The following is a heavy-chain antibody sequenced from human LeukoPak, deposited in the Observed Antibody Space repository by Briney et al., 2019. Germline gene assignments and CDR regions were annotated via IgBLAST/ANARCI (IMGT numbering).Heavy chain of an antibody. J-gene: IGHJ4*02. D-gene: IGHD1-26*01. CDR2: IKSKTDGGTT. V-gene: IGHV3-15*01. Sequence: GGSLRLSCAASGFTFSNAWMSWVRQAPGKGLEWVGRIKSKTDGGTTDYAAPVKGRFTISRDDSKNTLYVQMNSLKTEDTAVYYCAKGRTSGSYYAWDYWGQGALVTVSS. CDR1: GFTFSNAW. CDR3: AKGRTSGSYYAWDY.